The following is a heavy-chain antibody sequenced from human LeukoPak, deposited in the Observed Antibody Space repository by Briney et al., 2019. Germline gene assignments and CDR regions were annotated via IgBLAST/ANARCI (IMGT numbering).Heavy chain of an antibody. J-gene: IGHJ4*02. V-gene: IGHV3-23*01. CDR3: AKVTVSGVVTGGYFDY. Sequence: GGSLRLSCAASGFTFSSYAMSWVRQAPGKGLEWVSAISGSGGSTYYADSVKGRFTISRDNSKNTLYLQMNSLRAEDTAVYYCAKVTVSGVVTGGYFDYWGQGTLVTVSS. CDR2: ISGSGGST. D-gene: IGHD3-3*01. CDR1: GFTFSSYA.